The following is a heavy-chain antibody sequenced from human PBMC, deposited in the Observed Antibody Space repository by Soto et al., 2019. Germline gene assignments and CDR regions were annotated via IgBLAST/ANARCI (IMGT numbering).Heavy chain of an antibody. Sequence: PGGSLRLSCAGSGFTFSSYAMSWVRQVPGKGLEWVSAISGSGGSTCYADSVKGRFTISRDNSKNTLYLQMNSLRAEDTAVYYCAKARTSPARGYYFDYWGQGTLVTVSS. CDR3: AKARTSPARGYYFDY. CDR2: ISGSGGST. J-gene: IGHJ4*02. D-gene: IGHD2-15*01. CDR1: GFTFSSYA. V-gene: IGHV3-23*01.